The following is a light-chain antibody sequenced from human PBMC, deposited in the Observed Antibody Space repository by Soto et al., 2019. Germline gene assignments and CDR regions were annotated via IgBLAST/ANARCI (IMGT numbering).Light chain of an antibody. CDR3: GTWDSSLSAGEVV. CDR2: DNN. CDR1: SSNIGNNY. V-gene: IGLV1-51*01. Sequence: QSVLTQPPSVSAAPGQKVTISRSGRSSNIGNNYVSWYQHFPGTAPKLLIYDNNKRPSGIPDRFSGSKSGTSATLGITGLQTGDEADYYCGTWDSSLSAGEVVFGGGTKLTVL. J-gene: IGLJ2*01.